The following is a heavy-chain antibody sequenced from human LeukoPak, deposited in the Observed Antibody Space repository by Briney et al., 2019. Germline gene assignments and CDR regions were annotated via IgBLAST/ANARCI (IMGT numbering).Heavy chain of an antibody. CDR1: GYTFTSYG. J-gene: IGHJ5*02. Sequence: ASVKVSCKASGYTFTSYGISWVRQAPGQGLEWMGWISAYNGNTSYAQKLQGRVTMTTDTSTSTAYMELRSLRSDDTAVYYCARDYSLEQWLVLHWFDPWGQGTLVTVSS. CDR2: ISAYNGNT. CDR3: ARDYSLEQWLVLHWFDP. D-gene: IGHD6-19*01. V-gene: IGHV1-18*01.